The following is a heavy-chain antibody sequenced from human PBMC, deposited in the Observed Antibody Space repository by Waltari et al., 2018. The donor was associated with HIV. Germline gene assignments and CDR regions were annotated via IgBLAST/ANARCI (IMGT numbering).Heavy chain of an antibody. D-gene: IGHD6-13*01. CDR1: GGTFSSYA. CDR2: IIPIFGTA. J-gene: IGHJ4*02. Sequence: QVQLVQSGAEVKKPGSSVKVSCKASGGTFSSYAISWVRQAPGQGLEWMGGIIPIFGTANYAQKFQGRVTITADESTSTAYMELSSLRSEDTAVYYCARFEANRYSSSWYSDDYWGQGTLVTVSS. CDR3: ARFEANRYSSSWYSDDY. V-gene: IGHV1-69*12.